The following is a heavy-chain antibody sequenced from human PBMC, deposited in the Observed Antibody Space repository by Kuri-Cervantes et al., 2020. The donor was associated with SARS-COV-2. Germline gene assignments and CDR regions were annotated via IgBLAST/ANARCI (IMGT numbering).Heavy chain of an antibody. Sequence: GESLKISCAASGFTFSSYWMSWVRQAPGKGLEWVGFIRSKAYGGTTEYAASVKGRFTISRDDSKSIAYLQMNSLKTEDTAVYYCTRESLGYCTNGVCPAVAFDIWGQGTMVTVSS. CDR1: GFTFSSYW. CDR3: TRESLGYCTNGVCPAVAFDI. D-gene: IGHD2-8*01. V-gene: IGHV3-49*04. CDR2: IRSKAYGGTT. J-gene: IGHJ3*02.